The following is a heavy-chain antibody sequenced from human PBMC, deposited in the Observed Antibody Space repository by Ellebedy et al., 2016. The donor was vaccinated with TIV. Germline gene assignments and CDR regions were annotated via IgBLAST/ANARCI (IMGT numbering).Heavy chain of an antibody. CDR1: GGSISPYY. V-gene: IGHV4-59*01. Sequence: MPLETLSLTCTVSGGSISPYYWSWIRQPPGKGLEWIGYIYYSGSTKYNPSLKTRLTLSADPSKNQVSLILSSVTAADTAVYYCAREPYDFWSGYGGYFDFWGPGSLVTVSS. CDR2: IYYSGST. CDR3: AREPYDFWSGYGGYFDF. J-gene: IGHJ4*02. D-gene: IGHD3-3*01.